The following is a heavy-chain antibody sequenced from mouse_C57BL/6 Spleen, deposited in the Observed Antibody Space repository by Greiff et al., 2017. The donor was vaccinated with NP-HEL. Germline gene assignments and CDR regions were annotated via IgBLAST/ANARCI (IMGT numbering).Heavy chain of an antibody. V-gene: IGHV5-17*01. J-gene: IGHJ4*01. CDR2: ISSGSSTI. CDR1: GFTFSDYG. CDR3: ARGGGFYAMDY. Sequence: EVQGVESGGGLVKPGGSLKLSCAASGFTFSDYGMHWVRRAPEKGLEWVAYISSGSSTIYYADTVKGRFTISRDNAKNTLFLQMTSLRSEDTAMYYCARGGGFYAMDYWGQGTSVTVSS.